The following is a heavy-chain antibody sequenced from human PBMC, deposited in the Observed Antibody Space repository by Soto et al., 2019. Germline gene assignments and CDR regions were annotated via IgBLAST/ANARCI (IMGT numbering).Heavy chain of an antibody. J-gene: IGHJ4*02. CDR1: GFTFSSYA. D-gene: IGHD6-13*01. Sequence: GGSLRLSCAASGFTFSSYAMSWVRQAPGKGLEWVSSISVTGASTYYADSVQGRFTVSRDNSKDTFFLEMNSLRAEDTAVYFCAKIRSIAAAFSDYWGQGTLVTVSS. V-gene: IGHV3-23*01. CDR2: ISVTGAST. CDR3: AKIRSIAAAFSDY.